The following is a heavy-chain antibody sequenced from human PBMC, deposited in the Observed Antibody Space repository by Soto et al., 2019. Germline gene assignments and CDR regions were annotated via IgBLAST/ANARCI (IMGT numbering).Heavy chain of an antibody. D-gene: IGHD3-16*01. J-gene: IGHJ4*02. V-gene: IGHV4-59*01. Sequence: SQTLSLTCTVSGGSISSYYWSWIRQPPGKGLEWIGYIYYSGSTNYNPSLKSRVTISVDTSKNQFSLKLSSVTAADTAVYYCARQGTTFFDYWGQGTLVTVSS. CDR2: IYYSGST. CDR1: GGSISSYY. CDR3: ARQGTTFFDY.